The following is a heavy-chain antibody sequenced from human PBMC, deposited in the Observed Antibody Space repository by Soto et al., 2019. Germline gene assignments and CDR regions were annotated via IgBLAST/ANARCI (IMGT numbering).Heavy chain of an antibody. D-gene: IGHD4-17*01. CDR3: ARGRGFTVTTDYYYGMDV. V-gene: IGHV1-46*03. CDR1: GYTFTSYY. J-gene: IGHJ6*02. CDR2: INPSGGST. Sequence: QVQLVQSGAEVKKPGASVKVSCKASGYTFTSYYMHWVRQAPGQGLEWMGIINPSGGSTSYAQKFQGRVTMTRDTSTSTVYMELSSLRSEDTAVYYCARGRGFTVTTDYYYGMDVWGQGTTVTVSS.